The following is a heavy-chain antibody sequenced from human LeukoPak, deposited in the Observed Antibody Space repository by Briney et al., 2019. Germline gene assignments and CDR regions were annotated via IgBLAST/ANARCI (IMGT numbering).Heavy chain of an antibody. J-gene: IGHJ6*02. V-gene: IGHV3-21*04. D-gene: IGHD6-6*01. Sequence: GGSLRLSCAASGFTFSSYSMNWVRQAPGKGLEWVSSISSSSSYIYYADSVKGRFTISRDNAKNSLYLQMNSLRAEDTAVYYCARDVANKYSSSPYYYYYGMDVWGQGTTVTVSS. CDR1: GFTFSSYS. CDR3: ARDVANKYSSSPYYYYYGMDV. CDR2: ISSSSSYI.